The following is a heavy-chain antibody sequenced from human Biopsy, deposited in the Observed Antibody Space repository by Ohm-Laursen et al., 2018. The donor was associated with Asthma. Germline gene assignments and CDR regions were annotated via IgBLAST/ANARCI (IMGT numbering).Heavy chain of an antibody. Sequence: SLSLSCSASGFTFSIYDIHWVRQAPGKGLERVAVISYDGGNKFYGDSVKGRFTLSRDNSRNTLYLQMNSLRVEDTAIYYCARTHERWTSIQDDALDIWGQGTMVIVSS. V-gene: IGHV3-30*03. D-gene: IGHD4-23*01. J-gene: IGHJ3*02. CDR2: ISYDGGNK. CDR3: ARTHERWTSIQDDALDI. CDR1: GFTFSIYD.